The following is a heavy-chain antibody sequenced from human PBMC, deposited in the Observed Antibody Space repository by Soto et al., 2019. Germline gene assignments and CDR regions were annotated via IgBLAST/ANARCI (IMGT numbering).Heavy chain of an antibody. D-gene: IGHD2-21*02. V-gene: IGHV2-5*02. Sequence: QITLKEAGPTLLKPTQTLTLTCTFSGFSLSTGGVGVGSIRQPPGKDLEGLALMYWEDDKRSSPSLKIRLTLTKYTHQNQGVLTMTNMDPVDTATYSCAHSRCGGDCLRSYSSHYYYGMYVWGQGTTFTVSS. J-gene: IGHJ6*02. CDR2: MYWEDDK. CDR3: AHSRCGGDCLRSYSSHYYYGMYV. CDR1: GFSLSTGGVG.